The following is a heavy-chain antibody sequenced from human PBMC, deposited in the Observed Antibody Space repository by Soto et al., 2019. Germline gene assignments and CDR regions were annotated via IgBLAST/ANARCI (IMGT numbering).Heavy chain of an antibody. CDR3: ARTTVTTQDGLDV. D-gene: IGHD4-17*01. J-gene: IGHJ6*02. Sequence: QVQLQQWGAGLLKPSETLSLTCAVYGGSFSGYYWSWIRQPPGKGLEWIGEINHSGDTNYNPSLKRRVTMARDMSKSQISLKMNSVTAADTAVYYCARTTVTTQDGLDVWGQGITVTVSS. CDR1: GGSFSGYY. CDR2: INHSGDT. V-gene: IGHV4-34*01.